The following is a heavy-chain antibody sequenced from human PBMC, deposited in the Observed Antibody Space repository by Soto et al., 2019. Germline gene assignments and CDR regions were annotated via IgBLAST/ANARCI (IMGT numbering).Heavy chain of an antibody. CDR1: GFTFSSYW. CDR3: AGASSGWSPLHAFDI. CDR2: IKQDGSEK. D-gene: IGHD6-19*01. V-gene: IGHV3-7*01. J-gene: IGHJ3*02. Sequence: EVQLVESGGGLVQPGGSLRLSCAASGFTFSSYWMSWVRQAPGKGLEWVANIKQDGSEKYYVDSVKGRFTISRDNAKNSLYLQMNSLRAEDTAVYYCAGASSGWSPLHAFDIWGQGTMVTVSS.